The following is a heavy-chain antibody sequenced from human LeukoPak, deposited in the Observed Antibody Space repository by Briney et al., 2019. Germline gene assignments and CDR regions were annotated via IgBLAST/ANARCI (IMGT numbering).Heavy chain of an antibody. CDR3: ARRVGLWGSYPLDY. D-gene: IGHD3-16*02. V-gene: IGHV3-7*01. Sequence: VQPGGALRLSCAASGFTFSSHWMSWVRPAPGKGLEGVANIKEDGSEKYYVDSVKGRFTISRDNAKKSLYLQMNSLRAEDTAVYYCARRVGLWGSYPLDYWGQGTLVTVSS. J-gene: IGHJ4*02. CDR1: GFTFSSHW. CDR2: IKEDGSEK.